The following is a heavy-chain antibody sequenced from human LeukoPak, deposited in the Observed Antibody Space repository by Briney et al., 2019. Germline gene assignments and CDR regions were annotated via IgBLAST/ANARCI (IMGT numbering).Heavy chain of an antibody. J-gene: IGHJ6*03. D-gene: IGHD4-23*01. CDR1: GGSISSSSYY. V-gene: IGHV4-39*01. CDR2: IYYSGST. Sequence: SETLSLTCTVSGGSISSSSYYGRWIRQPPGKGLGWIGSIYYSGSTYYNPSLKSRVTISVDTSNNQFSLKLSSVTAADTAVYYCARHEASVGPLLYYYYYMDVWGKGTTVTVSS. CDR3: ARHEASVGPLLYYYYYMDV.